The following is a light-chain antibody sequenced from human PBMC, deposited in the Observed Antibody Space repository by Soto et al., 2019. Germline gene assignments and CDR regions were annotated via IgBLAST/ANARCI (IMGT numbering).Light chain of an antibody. V-gene: IGLV1-51*01. CDR2: DDN. Sequence: QSVLAQPPSVSAAPGQKVTIPCSGSSSNIGGNSVSWYQQLPGTAPKLLIYDDNKRPSGIPDRFSGSKSGTSATLGITGFQTGDEADYYCGSWDSCLSAYVFGTGTKVTVL. J-gene: IGLJ1*01. CDR1: SSNIGGNS. CDR3: GSWDSCLSAYV.